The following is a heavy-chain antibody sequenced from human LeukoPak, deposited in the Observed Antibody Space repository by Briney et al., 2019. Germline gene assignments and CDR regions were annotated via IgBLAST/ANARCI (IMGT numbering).Heavy chain of an antibody. D-gene: IGHD5-18*01. CDR3: AKDGGYSYGREIDY. CDR2: ISGSGGST. CDR1: GFTFSSYA. J-gene: IGHJ4*02. Sequence: GGSLRLSCAASGFTFSSYAMSWVRQAPGKGLEWVSAISGSGGSTYYADSVKGRFTISRDNSKNTLYLQMNSLRAEDTAVYYCAKDGGYSYGREIDYWGQGTLVTVSS. V-gene: IGHV3-23*01.